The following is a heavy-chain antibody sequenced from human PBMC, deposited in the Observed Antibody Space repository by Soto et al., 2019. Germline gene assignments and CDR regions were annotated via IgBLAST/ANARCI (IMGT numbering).Heavy chain of an antibody. J-gene: IGHJ4*02. CDR3: ARGRGWLLSPSFDY. D-gene: IGHD3-9*01. CDR1: GFTFRSYA. CDR2: ISYDGSNK. V-gene: IGHV3-30-3*01. Sequence: LRLSCAASGFTFRSYAMHWVRQAPGKGLEWVAVISYDGSNKYYADSVKGRFTISRDNSKNTLYLQMNSLRAEDTAVYYCARGRGWLLSPSFDYWGQGTLVTVSS.